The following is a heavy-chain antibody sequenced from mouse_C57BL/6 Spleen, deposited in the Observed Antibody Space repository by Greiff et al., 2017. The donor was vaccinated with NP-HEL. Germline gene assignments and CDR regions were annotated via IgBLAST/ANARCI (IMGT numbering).Heavy chain of an antibody. CDR2: IDTSDSYT. Sequence: VQLQQPGAELVKPGASVKLSCKASGYTFTSYWMQWVKQRPGQGLEWIGEIDTSDSYTNSNQKFKGKATLTVDTSSSTAYMQLSSLTSEDSAVYYCARHYGGAMDYWGQGTSVTVSS. CDR3: ARHYGGAMDY. V-gene: IGHV1-50*01. J-gene: IGHJ4*01. D-gene: IGHD1-1*01. CDR1: GYTFTSYW.